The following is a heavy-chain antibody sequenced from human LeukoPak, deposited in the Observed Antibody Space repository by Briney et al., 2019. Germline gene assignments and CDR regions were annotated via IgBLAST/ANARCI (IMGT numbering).Heavy chain of an antibody. Sequence: ASVKVSCKASGYTFTSYYMHWVRQAPGQGLEWMGIINPSGGSTSYAQKSQGRVTMTRDTSTSTVYMELSSLRSEDTPVYYCARGRSLGYSSGWYCDYWGQGTLVTVSS. V-gene: IGHV1-46*01. J-gene: IGHJ4*02. CDR3: ARGRSLGYSSGWYCDY. CDR1: GYTFTSYY. CDR2: INPSGGST. D-gene: IGHD6-19*01.